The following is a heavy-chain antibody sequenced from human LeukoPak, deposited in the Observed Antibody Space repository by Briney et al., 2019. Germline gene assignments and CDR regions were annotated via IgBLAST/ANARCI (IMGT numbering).Heavy chain of an antibody. CDR1: GGSISSYY. CDR3: AKSAGGYYYYYTDV. J-gene: IGHJ6*03. V-gene: IGHV4-59*01. Sequence: SETLSLTCTVSGGSISSYYWSWIRQPPGKGLEWIGYIYYSGSTNYNPSLKSRVTISVDTSKNQFSLKLSSVTAADTAVYYCAKSAGGYYYYYTDVWGKGTTVTVSS. D-gene: IGHD3-10*01. CDR2: IYYSGST.